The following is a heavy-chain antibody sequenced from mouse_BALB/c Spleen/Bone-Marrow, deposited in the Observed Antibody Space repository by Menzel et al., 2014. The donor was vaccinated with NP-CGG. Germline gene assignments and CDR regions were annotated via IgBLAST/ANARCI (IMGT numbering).Heavy chain of an antibody. V-gene: IGHV1S56*01. J-gene: IGHJ4*01. CDR3: ASYYDGVMDY. D-gene: IGHD2-3*01. CDR1: GYTFTRYD. CDR2: IFPGDGST. Sequence: VQLQQSGAELVKHGASVKLSCKASGYTFTRYDINWVRQRPEQGIEWIGWIFPGDGSTKYNEKFKGKATLTTDKSSSTAYMQLSRLTPEDSAVYFCASYYDGVMDYWGQGTSVTVSS.